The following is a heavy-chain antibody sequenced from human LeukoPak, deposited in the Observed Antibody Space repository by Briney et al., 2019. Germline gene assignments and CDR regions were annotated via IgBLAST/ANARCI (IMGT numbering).Heavy chain of an antibody. D-gene: IGHD1-26*01. CDR1: GFTFSSYG. CDR2: ISYDGSNK. J-gene: IGHJ4*02. Sequence: QPGRSLRLSCAASGFTFSSYGMHWVRQAPGKGLEWVAVISYDGSNKHYADSVKGRFTISRDNSKNTLYLQMNSLRAEDTAVYYCAKSQIVGATKVSDYFDYWGQGTLVTVSS. V-gene: IGHV3-30*18. CDR3: AKSQIVGATKVSDYFDY.